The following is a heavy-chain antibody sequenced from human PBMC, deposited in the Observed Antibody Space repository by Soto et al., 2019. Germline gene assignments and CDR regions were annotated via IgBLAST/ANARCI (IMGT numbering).Heavy chain of an antibody. V-gene: IGHV4-30-2*01. J-gene: IGHJ4*02. D-gene: IGHD4-17*01. Sequence: SETLCLTCAVSDGSISSGGYSWSWIRQPPGKGLEWIGYIYHSGSTYYNPSLKSRVTISVDRSKNQFSLKLSSVTAADTAVYYCARSPDYGGNSVYFDYWGQGTLVTVSS. CDR2: IYHSGST. CDR3: ARSPDYGGNSVYFDY. CDR1: DGSISSGGYS.